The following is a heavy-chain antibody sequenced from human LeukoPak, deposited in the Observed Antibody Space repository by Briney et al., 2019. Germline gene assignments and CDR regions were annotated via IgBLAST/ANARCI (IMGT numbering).Heavy chain of an antibody. J-gene: IGHJ6*02. Sequence: TGGSLRLSCAASGFTFSSYWMSWVRQAPGKGLEWVAVISYDGSNKYYADSVKGRFTISRDNSKNTLYLQMNSLRAEDTAVYYCAKGGLLWFGEPHDWGMDVWGQGTTVTVSS. CDR1: GFTFSSYW. D-gene: IGHD3-10*01. CDR3: AKGGLLWFGEPHDWGMDV. CDR2: ISYDGSNK. V-gene: IGHV3-30*18.